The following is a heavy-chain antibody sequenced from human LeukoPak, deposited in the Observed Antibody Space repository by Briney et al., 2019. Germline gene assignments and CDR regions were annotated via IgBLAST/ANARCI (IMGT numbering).Heavy chain of an antibody. J-gene: IGHJ4*02. CDR2: INSDGSST. D-gene: IGHD4-11*01. CDR1: GFTFSSYW. Sequence: PGGSLRLSCAASGFTFSSYWMHWVRQAPGKGLVWVSRINSDGSSTSYADSVKGRFTISRDNAKNTLYLQMNSLRAEDTAAYYCARQEFTTVSLAYWGQGALVTVSS. V-gene: IGHV3-74*01. CDR3: ARQEFTTVSLAY.